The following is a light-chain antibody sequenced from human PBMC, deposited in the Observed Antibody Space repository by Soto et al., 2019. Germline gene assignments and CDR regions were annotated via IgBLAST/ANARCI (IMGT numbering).Light chain of an antibody. Sequence: SSLTQPASVSGSPGQSITISCPGNSSDVGGYNYVSWYQQHPGKAPKLMIYDVSNRPSGVSNRFSGSKSGNTASLTISGLQAEDEADYYCSSYTSSSTLVFGTGTKVTVL. CDR1: SSDVGGYNY. J-gene: IGLJ1*01. CDR3: SSYTSSSTLV. V-gene: IGLV2-14*01. CDR2: DVS.